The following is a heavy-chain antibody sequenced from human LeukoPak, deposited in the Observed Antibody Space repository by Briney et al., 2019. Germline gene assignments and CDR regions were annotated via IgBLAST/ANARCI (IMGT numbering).Heavy chain of an antibody. CDR1: GFTFSSYA. J-gene: IGHJ4*02. CDR3: ANLGIVVVVAATWHY. CDR2: ISGSGGST. V-gene: IGHV3-23*01. Sequence: PGRSLRLSCAASGFTFSSYAMHWVRQAPGKGLEWVSAISGSGGSTYYADSVKGRFTISRDNSKNTLYLQMNSLRAEDTAVYYCANLGIVVVVAATWHYWGQGTLVTVSS. D-gene: IGHD2-15*01.